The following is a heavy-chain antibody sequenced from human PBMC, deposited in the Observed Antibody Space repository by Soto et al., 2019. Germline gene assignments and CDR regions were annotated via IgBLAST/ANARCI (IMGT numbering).Heavy chain of an antibody. CDR3: ARDGLIAAAGTTYGMDV. J-gene: IGHJ6*02. D-gene: IGHD6-13*01. CDR2: IKQDGSEK. Sequence: VQLVESGGGLVQPGGSLRLSCAASGFTFSSYWMSWVRQAPGKGLEWVANIKQDGSEKYYVDSVKGRFTISRDNAKNSLYLQMNSLRAEDTAVYYCARDGLIAAAGTTYGMDVWGQGTTVTVSS. CDR1: GFTFSSYW. V-gene: IGHV3-7*01.